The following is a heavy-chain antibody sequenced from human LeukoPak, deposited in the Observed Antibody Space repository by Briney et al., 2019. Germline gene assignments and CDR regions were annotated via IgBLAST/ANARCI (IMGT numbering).Heavy chain of an antibody. D-gene: IGHD1-26*01. CDR1: GYSFTSYC. CDR3: GMSGDRVPLQDDVFDV. Sequence: GESLQISCQVSGYSFTSYCIGWGRQLPGKGVEWMGIIYPGDSGPTYSPSFQGQVTISVDKSINTAYLQWSSLQASDTAMYYCGMSGDRVPLQDDVFDVWGQGTMVTVST. CDR2: IYPGDSGP. J-gene: IGHJ3*01. V-gene: IGHV5-51*01.